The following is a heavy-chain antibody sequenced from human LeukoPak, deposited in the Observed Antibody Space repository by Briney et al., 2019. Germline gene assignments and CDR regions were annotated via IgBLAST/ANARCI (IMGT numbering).Heavy chain of an antibody. D-gene: IGHD2-21*02. Sequence: SETLSLTCTVSGYSISSGYYWGWIRQPPGKGLEWIGSIYHSGSTYYNPSLKSRVTISVDRSKNQFSLKLSSVTAADTAVYYCARSVVVTAKRAFDIWGQGTMVTVSS. CDR3: ARSVVVTAKRAFDI. J-gene: IGHJ3*02. V-gene: IGHV4-38-2*02. CDR2: IYHSGST. CDR1: GYSISSGYY.